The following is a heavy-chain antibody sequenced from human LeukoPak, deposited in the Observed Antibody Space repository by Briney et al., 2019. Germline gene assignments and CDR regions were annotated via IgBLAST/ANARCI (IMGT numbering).Heavy chain of an antibody. V-gene: IGHV3-7*02. D-gene: IGHD6-19*01. CDR3: VVGTLYHGI. CDR2: IRQDGNES. Sequence: GGSLRLSCAASAFTFSNYWMTWVRQAPGKGLKWVANIRQDGNESYYVDSVEGRFTISSDNAKNSLYLQMTSLRAEDTAMYYCVVGTLYHGIWGQGTLVTVSS. CDR1: AFTFSNYW. J-gene: IGHJ4*02.